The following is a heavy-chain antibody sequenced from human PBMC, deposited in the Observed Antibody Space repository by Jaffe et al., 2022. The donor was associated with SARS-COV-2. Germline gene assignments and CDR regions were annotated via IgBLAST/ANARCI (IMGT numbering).Heavy chain of an antibody. V-gene: IGHV1-69*01. CDR2: IIPIFGTA. CDR3: ARDKSFGELRGDAFDI. Sequence: QVQLVQSGAEVKKPGSSVKVSCKASGGTFSSYAISWVRQAPGQGLEWMGGIIPIFGTANYAQKFQGRVTITADESTSTAYMELSSLRSEDTAVYYCARDKSFGELRGDAFDIWGQGTMVTVSS. D-gene: IGHD3-10*01. CDR1: GGTFSSYA. J-gene: IGHJ3*02.